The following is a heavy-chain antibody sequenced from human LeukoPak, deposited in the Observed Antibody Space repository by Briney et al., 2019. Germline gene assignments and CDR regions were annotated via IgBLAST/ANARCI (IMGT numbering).Heavy chain of an antibody. CDR2: IKSKTDGGTT. D-gene: IGHD2-8*01. Sequence: GGSLRLSCAASGFTFSSYSMNWVRQAPGKGLEWVGRIKSKTDGGTTDYAAPVKGRFTISTDDSKNTLYLQMDSLKTEDTAVYYCTLYCANGVCYSGGYHYYYGMDVWGQGTTVTVSS. CDR1: GFTFSSYS. V-gene: IGHV3-15*01. J-gene: IGHJ6*02. CDR3: TLYCANGVCYSGGYHYYYGMDV.